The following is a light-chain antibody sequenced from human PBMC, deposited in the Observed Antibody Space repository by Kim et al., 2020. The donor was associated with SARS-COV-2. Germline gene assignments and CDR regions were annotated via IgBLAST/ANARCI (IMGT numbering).Light chain of an antibody. Sequence: VSPGETACITDSGDKLGNKYTSWYQRKPGQAPVLVMYQDSKRPSGVPERFSGSNSGNTATLTISGTQAIDEADYYCQAWASSTAGVFGGGTQLTVL. CDR3: QAWASSTAGV. CDR1: KLGNKY. CDR2: QDS. J-gene: IGLJ2*01. V-gene: IGLV3-1*01.